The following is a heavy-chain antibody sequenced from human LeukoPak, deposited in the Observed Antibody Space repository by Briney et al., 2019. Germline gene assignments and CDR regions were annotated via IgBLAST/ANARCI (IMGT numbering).Heavy chain of an antibody. J-gene: IGHJ4*02. D-gene: IGHD3-10*01. CDR3: ARGARSPYYYGSGTLGD. Sequence: SETLSLTCAVYGGSFSGYYWSWIRQPPGKRLEWIGEINHSGSTNYNPSLKSRVTISVDTSKNQFSLKLSSVTAADTAVYYCARGARSPYYYGSGTLGDWGQGTLVTVSS. V-gene: IGHV4-34*01. CDR2: INHSGST. CDR1: GGSFSGYY.